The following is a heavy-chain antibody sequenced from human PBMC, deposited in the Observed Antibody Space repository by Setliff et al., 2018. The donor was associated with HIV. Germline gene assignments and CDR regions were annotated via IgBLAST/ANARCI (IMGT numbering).Heavy chain of an antibody. CDR3: ATDPGYSSTWYSESFQH. J-gene: IGHJ1*01. Sequence: ASVKVSCKASGYTFTVYYMHWVRQAPGQGLEWMGWIKPDTGGTNYAQKFQGRVTMTRDTSICTAYMELSSLRSDDTAMYYCATDPGYSSTWYSESFQHWGQGTVVTVSS. D-gene: IGHD6-13*01. CDR1: GYTFTVYY. V-gene: IGHV1-2*02. CDR2: IKPDTGGT.